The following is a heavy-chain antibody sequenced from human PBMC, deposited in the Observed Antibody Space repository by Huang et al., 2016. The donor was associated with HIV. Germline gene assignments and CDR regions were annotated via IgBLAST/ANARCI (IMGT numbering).Heavy chain of an antibody. J-gene: IGHJ4*02. Sequence: QVQLQESGPGLVKPSQTLSLTCSVSGDSISSGGYYWTWIRQSPRTGLEFMGYVYYSGDAYYAPSLLSRVIISRDTSKNQFALTLQSLTAADTAVYYCVRALSRYYFDYWGQGTLVTVSS. CDR2: VYYSGDA. D-gene: IGHD2-2*01. V-gene: IGHV4-30-4*08. CDR3: VRALSRYYFDY. CDR1: GDSISSGGYY.